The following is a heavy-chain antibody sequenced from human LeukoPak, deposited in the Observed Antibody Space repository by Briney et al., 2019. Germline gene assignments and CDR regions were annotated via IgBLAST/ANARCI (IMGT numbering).Heavy chain of an antibody. D-gene: IGHD5-24*01. CDR1: GLTFTSSA. CDR2: ISYDGSNK. V-gene: IGHV3-30-3*01. CDR3: AREAPKREMATITLYAFDT. Sequence: GRSLRLSCAASGLTFTSSAMHWVRQAPGKGRGWGAVISYDGSNKYYADSVKGRFTISRDNSRNTLYLQMNSLRAEDTAVYYCAREAPKREMATITLYAFDTWGQGTMVTVSS. J-gene: IGHJ3*02.